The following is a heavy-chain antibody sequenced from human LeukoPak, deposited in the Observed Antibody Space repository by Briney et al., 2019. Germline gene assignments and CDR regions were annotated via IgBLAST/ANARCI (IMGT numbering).Heavy chain of an antibody. CDR2: IGGSGGST. CDR3: AKDLGQRWLQSDAFDI. V-gene: IGHV3-23*01. CDR1: GFTFSSYS. J-gene: IGHJ3*02. Sequence: GGSLRLSCAASGFTFSSYSMNWVRQAPGKGLEWVSGIGGSGGSTFYADSVKGRFTISRDNSKNTLYLQINSLGAEDTAVYYCAKDLGQRWLQSDAFDIWGQGTMVTVSS. D-gene: IGHD5-24*01.